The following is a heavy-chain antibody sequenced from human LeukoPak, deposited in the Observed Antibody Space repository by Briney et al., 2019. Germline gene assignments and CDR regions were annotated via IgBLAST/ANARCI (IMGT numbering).Heavy chain of an antibody. Sequence: GASVKVSRKVSGYTLTELSMHWVRQAPGKGLEWMGGFDPEDGETIYAQKFQGRVTMTEDTSTDTAYMELSSLRSEDTAVYYCLAMSYDYVWGILYWGQGTLVTVSS. CDR3: LAMSYDYVWGILY. D-gene: IGHD3-16*01. CDR2: FDPEDGET. J-gene: IGHJ4*02. V-gene: IGHV1-24*01. CDR1: GYTLTELS.